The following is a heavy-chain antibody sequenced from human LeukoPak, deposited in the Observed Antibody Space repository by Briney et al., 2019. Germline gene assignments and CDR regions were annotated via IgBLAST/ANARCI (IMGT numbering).Heavy chain of an antibody. CDR3: ARESYWGSSGKGFDY. D-gene: IGHD7-27*01. V-gene: IGHV3-48*02. CDR1: GFTFSNAW. Sequence: GGSLRLSCAASGFTFSNAWMTWVRQAPGKGLEWVSYISSPSTYIYYVDSVKGRFTISRDNAKNSLYLQMDSLRDEDTAVYYCARESYWGSSGKGFDYWGRGTLVTVSS. CDR2: ISSPSTYI. J-gene: IGHJ4*02.